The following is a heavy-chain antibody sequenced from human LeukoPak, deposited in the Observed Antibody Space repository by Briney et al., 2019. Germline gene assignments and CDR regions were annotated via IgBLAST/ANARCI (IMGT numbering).Heavy chain of an antibody. V-gene: IGHV3-48*03. CDR1: GFTFSSYA. CDR3: ARVYYDHVWGSYRHFDY. D-gene: IGHD3-16*02. J-gene: IGHJ4*02. CDR2: ISSSGTTI. Sequence: GGSLRLSCAASGFTFSSYAVNWVRQAPGKGLEWVSYISSSGTTIYYADSVKGRFTISSDNAKNSLYLQMNSLRAEDTAVYYCARVYYDHVWGSYRHFDYWGQGTLVTVSS.